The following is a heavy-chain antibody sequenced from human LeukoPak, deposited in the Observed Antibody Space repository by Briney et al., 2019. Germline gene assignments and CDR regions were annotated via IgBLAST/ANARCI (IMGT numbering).Heavy chain of an antibody. J-gene: IGHJ4*02. CDR2: IYYSGST. V-gene: IGHV4-59*12. CDR1: GGSISSYY. Sequence: PSETLSLTCTVSGGSISSYYWSWIRQPPGKGLEWIGYIYYSGSTNYNPSLKSRVTISVDRSKNQFSLKLSSVTAADTAVYYCARALGGYSFFDYWGQGTLVTVSS. CDR3: ARALGGYSFFDY. D-gene: IGHD5-18*01.